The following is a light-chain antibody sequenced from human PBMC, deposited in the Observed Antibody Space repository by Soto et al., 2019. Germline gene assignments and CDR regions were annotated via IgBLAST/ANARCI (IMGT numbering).Light chain of an antibody. CDR1: SSNIGSHS. V-gene: IGLV1-44*01. CDR3: AAWDDSLSGSV. J-gene: IGLJ2*01. CDR2: RSS. Sequence: QSVLTQPPSASGTPGQRITISCSGSSSNIGSHSVNWYQQLPGTAPKLLIYRSSQRPSGVPDRFSGSKSGTSASLAISGLQSGDEADYYCAAWDDSLSGSVFGGGTQLTVL.